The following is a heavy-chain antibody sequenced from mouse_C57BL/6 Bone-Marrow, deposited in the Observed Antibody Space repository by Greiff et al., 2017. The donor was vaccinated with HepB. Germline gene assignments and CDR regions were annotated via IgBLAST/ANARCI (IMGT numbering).Heavy chain of an antibody. CDR1: GYAFTNYL. D-gene: IGHD1-1*01. CDR2: INPGSGGT. CDR3: ATYYGSSPYWYFDV. J-gene: IGHJ1*03. V-gene: IGHV1-54*01. Sequence: QVQLKQSGAELVRPGTSVKVSCKASGYAFTNYLIAWVKQRPGQGLEWIGVINPGSGGTNYNEKFKGKATLTADKSSSTAYMQLSSLTSEDSAVYFCATYYGSSPYWYFDVWGTGTTVTVSS.